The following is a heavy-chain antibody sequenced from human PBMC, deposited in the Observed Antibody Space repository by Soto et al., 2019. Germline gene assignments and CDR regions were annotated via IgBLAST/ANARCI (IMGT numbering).Heavy chain of an antibody. J-gene: IGHJ4*02. CDR3: AKVPGDYDGSGYFLY. V-gene: IGHV3-30*18. Sequence: QVQLVESGGGVVQPGRSLRLSCAASGFTFSSYGMHWVRQAPGKGLEWVAVISYDGSNKYYADSVKGRFTISRDNSKNTLYEQMNSLRAEDTAVYYCAKVPGDYDGSGYFLYWGQGTLVTFSS. CDR2: ISYDGSNK. D-gene: IGHD3-22*01. CDR1: GFTFSSYG.